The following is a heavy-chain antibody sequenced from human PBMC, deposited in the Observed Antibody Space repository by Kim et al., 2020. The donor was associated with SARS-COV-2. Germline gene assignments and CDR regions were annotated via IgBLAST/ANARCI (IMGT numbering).Heavy chain of an antibody. CDR2: IKSKTDGGTT. V-gene: IGHV3-15*01. Sequence: GGSLRLSCAASGFTFSNAWMSWVRQAPGKGLEWVGRIKSKTDGGTTDYAAPVKGRFTISRDDSKNTLYLQMNSLKTEDTAVYYCTTTPMVRGVRPRRFDYWGQGTLVTVSS. D-gene: IGHD3-10*01. CDR1: GFTFSNAW. J-gene: IGHJ4*02. CDR3: TTTPMVRGVRPRRFDY.